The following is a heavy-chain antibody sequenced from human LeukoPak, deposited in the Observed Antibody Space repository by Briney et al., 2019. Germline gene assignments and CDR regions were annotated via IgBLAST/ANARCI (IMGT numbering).Heavy chain of an antibody. D-gene: IGHD5-18*01. CDR2: MNPNSGNT. Sequence: ASVKVSCKASGYTFTSYDINWVRQATGQGLEWMGWMNPNSGNTGYAQKFQGRVTMTRNTSIRTAYMELSSLRSEDTAVYYCARGNFADTAMDYYYYYYMDVWGKGTTVTVSS. CDR1: GYTFTSYD. V-gene: IGHV1-8*01. J-gene: IGHJ6*03. CDR3: ARGNFADTAMDYYYYYYMDV.